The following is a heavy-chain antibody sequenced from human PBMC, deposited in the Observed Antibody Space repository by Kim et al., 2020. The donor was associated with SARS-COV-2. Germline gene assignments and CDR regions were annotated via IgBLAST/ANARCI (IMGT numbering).Heavy chain of an antibody. CDR1: GGSISSGGYY. V-gene: IGHV4-31*03. D-gene: IGHD5-12*01. CDR2: IYYSGST. Sequence: SETLSLTCTVSGGSISSGGYYWSWIRQHPGKGLEWIGYIYYSGSTYYNPSLKSRVTISVDTSKNQFSLKLSSVTAADTAVYYCARVWIMGWFDPWGQGTLVTVSS. CDR3: ARVWIMGWFDP. J-gene: IGHJ5*02.